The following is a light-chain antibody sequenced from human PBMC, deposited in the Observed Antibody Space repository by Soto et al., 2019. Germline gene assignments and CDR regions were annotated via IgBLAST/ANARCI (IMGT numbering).Light chain of an antibody. CDR2: GAS. J-gene: IGKJ1*01. CDR1: QSVSSN. CDR3: QQYNNWPPWT. V-gene: IGKV3-15*01. Sequence: EIVMTQSPATLSVSPGERATLSCRASQSVSSNLAWYQQQAGQAPRLLIYGASTRATGIPARFSGSGSGTEFTLTISSLQSEDFAVYYCQQYNNWPPWTFGQGTKVDIK.